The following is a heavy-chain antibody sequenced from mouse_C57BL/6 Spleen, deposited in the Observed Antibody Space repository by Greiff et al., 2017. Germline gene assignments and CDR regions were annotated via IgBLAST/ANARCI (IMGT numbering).Heavy chain of an antibody. D-gene: IGHD2-1*01. CDR3: ARSYGNPDY. J-gene: IGHJ2*01. CDR2: IDPSGSYT. CDR1: GYTFTSYW. Sequence: QVQLQQSGAELVMPGASVKLSCKASGYTFTSYWMHWVKQRPGQGLEWIGEIDPSGSYTNYNQKFKGKSTLTVDKSSSTAYMQLSSLTSEDSAVYYCARSYGNPDYWGQGTTLTVSS. V-gene: IGHV1-69*01.